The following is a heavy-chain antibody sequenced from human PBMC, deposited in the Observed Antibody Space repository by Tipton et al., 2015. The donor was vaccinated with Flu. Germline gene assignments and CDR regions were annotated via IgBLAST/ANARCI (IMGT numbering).Heavy chain of an antibody. D-gene: IGHD5-12*01. V-gene: IGHV4-38-2*02. CDR1: GYSINSGYD. CDR2: MHYNGAT. CDR3: ARGSGYANAYLDY. J-gene: IGHJ4*02. Sequence: TLSLTCNVSGYSINSGYDWGWIRQPPDKGLEWIGSMHYNGATYYNPSLKSRVTMSVDTSRNQFSLKVTSLTAADTAVYYCARGSGYANAYLDYWGRGTLVTVSS.